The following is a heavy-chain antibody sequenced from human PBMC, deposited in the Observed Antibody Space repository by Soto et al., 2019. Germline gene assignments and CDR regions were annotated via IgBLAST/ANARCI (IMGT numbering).Heavy chain of an antibody. D-gene: IGHD2-2*01. CDR3: ARLEVGLDY. Sequence: QVQLQESGPGLVKPSETLSLTCSVSGGSVSSGSYYWSWIRQSPEKGLEWIGYIYCTGGTKYNPSLTSRVTISADTSRNHFSLKLTSVTAADTAVYYCARLEVGLDYWGQGVLVTVSS. CDR2: IYCTGGT. CDR1: GGSVSSGSYY. V-gene: IGHV4-61*03. J-gene: IGHJ4*02.